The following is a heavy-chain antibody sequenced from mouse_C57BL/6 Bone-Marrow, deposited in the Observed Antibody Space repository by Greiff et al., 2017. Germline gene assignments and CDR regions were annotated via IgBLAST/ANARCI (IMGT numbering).Heavy chain of an antibody. CDR3: TREDCNGSRFYWYFGV. J-gene: IGHJ1*03. Sequence: EVQLQQSGTVLARPGASVKMSCTTSGYTFTSYWMHWVKQRPGQGLEWIGAIYPGNSDTSYNQKFKGKAKLTAVTSASTAYMELSSLTNADSAVYYCTREDCNGSRFYWYFGVRGTGTTVTVSS. V-gene: IGHV1-5*01. CDR1: GYTFTSYW. D-gene: IGHD1-1*01. CDR2: IYPGNSDT.